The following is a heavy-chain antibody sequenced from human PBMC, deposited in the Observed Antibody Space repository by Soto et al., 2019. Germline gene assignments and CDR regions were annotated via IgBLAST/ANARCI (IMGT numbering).Heavy chain of an antibody. CDR3: ARRNPGTLDPFDY. CDR1: GYTFTGYY. J-gene: IGHJ4*02. CDR2: INPNSGGT. D-gene: IGHD1-7*01. V-gene: IGHV1-2*04. Sequence: ASVKVSCKASGYTFTGYYIHWVRQAPGQGLEWMGWINPNSGGTNYAQKFQGWVTMTRDTSISTAYMELSRLRSDDTAVYYCARRNPGTLDPFDYWGQGTLVTVSS.